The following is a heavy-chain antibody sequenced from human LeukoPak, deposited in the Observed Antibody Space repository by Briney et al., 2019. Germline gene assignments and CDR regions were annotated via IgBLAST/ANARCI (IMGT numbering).Heavy chain of an antibody. D-gene: IGHD4-17*01. V-gene: IGHV3-23*01. J-gene: IGHJ4*02. CDR1: GFIFSSYG. Sequence: PGGSLRLSCAASGFIFSSYGMSWVRQAPGKGLEWVASLSGTGAYTYYADSVKGRFTISRDNSKSTLYLQMNSLRAEDTAVYYCAKPRGTDYGDYVIFDYWGRGTLVTVSS. CDR3: AKPRGTDYGDYVIFDY. CDR2: LSGTGAYT.